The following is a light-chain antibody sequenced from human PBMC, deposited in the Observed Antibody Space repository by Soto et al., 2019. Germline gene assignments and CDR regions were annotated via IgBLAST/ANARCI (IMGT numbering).Light chain of an antibody. CDR2: AAS. V-gene: IGKV1-39*01. CDR1: QSISSY. Sequence: DIQMTQSPSSLSASVGDRVTITCRASQSISSYLNWYQQKPGKAPKLLIYAASSLQSGVPSRFSGGGSGTDFTLTISSLQPEDFATYYCQQSYSTPQTFCQGTKLEIK. J-gene: IGKJ2*01. CDR3: QQSYSTPQT.